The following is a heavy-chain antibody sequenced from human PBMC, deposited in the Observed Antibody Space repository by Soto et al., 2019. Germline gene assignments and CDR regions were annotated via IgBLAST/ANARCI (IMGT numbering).Heavy chain of an antibody. J-gene: IGHJ5*02. CDR2: ISGSAGST. V-gene: IGHV3-23*01. Sequence: GGSLRLSCAASGFTFSNYAMSWVRQAPGKGLEWVSSISGSAGSTYYADSVKGRFTISRDNSKNTLYLQMNNLRVEDTAVYYCTNDRSVVVTTRFDPWGQGTLVTVSS. D-gene: IGHD2-21*02. CDR1: GFTFSNYA. CDR3: TNDRSVVVTTRFDP.